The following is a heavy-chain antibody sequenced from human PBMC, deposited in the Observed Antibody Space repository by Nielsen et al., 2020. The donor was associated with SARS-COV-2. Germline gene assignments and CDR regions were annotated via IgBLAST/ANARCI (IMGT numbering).Heavy chain of an antibody. J-gene: IGHJ4*02. CDR2: IYHSGST. Sequence: SETLSLTCTVSGGSISSSSYYWGWIRQPPGKGLEWIGEIYHSGSTNYNPSLKSRVTISVDKSKNQFSLKLSSVTAADTAVYYCARGAMVRGVIFEAHFDYWGQGTLVTVSS. CDR1: GGSISSSSYY. CDR3: ARGAMVRGVIFEAHFDY. D-gene: IGHD3-10*01. V-gene: IGHV4-39*07.